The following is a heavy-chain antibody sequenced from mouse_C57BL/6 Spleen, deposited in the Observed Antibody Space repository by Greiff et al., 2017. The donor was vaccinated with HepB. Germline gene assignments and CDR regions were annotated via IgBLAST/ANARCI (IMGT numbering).Heavy chain of an antibody. CDR1: GYSFTDYN. CDR3: ATHSSGSFYYAMDY. D-gene: IGHD3-2*02. V-gene: IGHV1-39*01. CDR2: INPNYGTT. Sequence: VQLQQSGPELVKPGASVKISCKASGYSFTDYNMNWVKQSNGKSLEWIGVINPNYGTTSYNQKFKGKATLTVDQSSSTAYMQLNSLTSEDSAVYDCATHSSGSFYYAMDYWGQGTSVTVSS. J-gene: IGHJ4*01.